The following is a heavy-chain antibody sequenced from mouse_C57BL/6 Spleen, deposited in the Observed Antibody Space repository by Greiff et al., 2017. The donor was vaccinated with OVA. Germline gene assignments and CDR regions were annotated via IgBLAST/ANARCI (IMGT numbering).Heavy chain of an antibody. CDR3: ARHEGGYYDYDRGMDY. CDR1: GYTFTEYT. D-gene: IGHD2-4*01. Sequence: VQLQESGAELVKPGASVKLSCKASGYTFTEYTIHWVKQRSGQGLEWIGWFYPGSGSIKYNEKFKDKATLTADKSSSTVYMELSRLTSEDSAVYFCARHEGGYYDYDRGMDYWGQGTSVTVSS. CDR2: FYPGSGSI. V-gene: IGHV1-62-2*01. J-gene: IGHJ4*01.